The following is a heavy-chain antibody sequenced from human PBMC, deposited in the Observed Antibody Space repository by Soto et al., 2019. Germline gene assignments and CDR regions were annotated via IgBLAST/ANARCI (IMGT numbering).Heavy chain of an antibody. J-gene: IGHJ4*02. CDR1: GFTFSSYG. V-gene: IGHV3-30*18. D-gene: IGHD3-22*01. CDR3: AKVAKYYYDSSGLMGGYFDY. CDR2: ISYDGSNK. Sequence: GGSLRLSCAASGFTFSSYGMHWVRQAPGKGLEWVAVISYDGSNKYYADSVKGRFTISRDNSKNTLYLQMNSLRAEDTAVYYCAKVAKYYYDSSGLMGGYFDYWGQGTLVTVSS.